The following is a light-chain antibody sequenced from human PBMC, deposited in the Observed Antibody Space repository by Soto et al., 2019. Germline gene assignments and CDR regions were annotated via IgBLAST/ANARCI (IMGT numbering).Light chain of an antibody. CDR1: QSISSY. CDR2: AAA. CDR3: QKSYSTPRT. Sequence: DIQMTQSPSSLSASVGYIVTITCRASQSISSYLNWYQHKPGKAPKLLIYAAATLQSGVPSRFSGGGSGTDFTLTISSLQPEDFATYYCQKSYSTPRTFGQGTKVDIK. J-gene: IGKJ1*01. V-gene: IGKV1-39*01.